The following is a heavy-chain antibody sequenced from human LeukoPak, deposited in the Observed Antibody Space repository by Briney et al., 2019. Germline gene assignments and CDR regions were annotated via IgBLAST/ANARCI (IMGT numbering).Heavy chain of an antibody. CDR3: AMSSSAYYFDY. CDR1: EFTVSSNY. D-gene: IGHD6-6*01. V-gene: IGHV3-53*04. CDR2: IYSAGST. Sequence: PGGSLRLSCAASEFTVSSNYMSWVRQAPGKGLEWVSVIYSAGSTYLADSVKGRFTISRHNSKNTLYLQMNSLRAEDTAVYYCAMSSSAYYFDYWGQGTLVTVSS. J-gene: IGHJ4*02.